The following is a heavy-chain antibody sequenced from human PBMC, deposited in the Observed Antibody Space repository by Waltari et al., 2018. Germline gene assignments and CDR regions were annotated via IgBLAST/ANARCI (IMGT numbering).Heavy chain of an antibody. J-gene: IGHJ4*02. Sequence: QVQLQESGPGLVKPSETLSLTCTVSGGSISSYYWSWLRQPPGKGLEWIGYIYYSGSTNYNPAPKSRVTISVDTSKNQCPLKRSSVTAADTAVYYCAGGINYYGSGSYLDYWGQGTLVTVSS. CDR3: AGGINYYGSGSYLDY. CDR1: GGSISSYY. D-gene: IGHD3-10*01. V-gene: IGHV4-59*01. CDR2: IYYSGST.